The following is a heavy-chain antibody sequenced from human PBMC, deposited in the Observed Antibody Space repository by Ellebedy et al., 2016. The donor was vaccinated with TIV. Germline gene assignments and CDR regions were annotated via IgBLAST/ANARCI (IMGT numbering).Heavy chain of an antibody. J-gene: IGHJ6*02. CDR3: ARGMVRGTYPKWDHYYYGMDV. CDR1: GFTFSSYA. Sequence: GESLKISXAASGFTFSSYAMSWVRQAPGKGLEWVSAISGSGGSTYYADSVKGRFTISRDNAKNTLYVQMNSLRAEDTAVYYCARGMVRGTYPKWDHYYYGMDVWGQGTTVTVSS. CDR2: ISGSGGST. D-gene: IGHD3-10*01. V-gene: IGHV3-23*01.